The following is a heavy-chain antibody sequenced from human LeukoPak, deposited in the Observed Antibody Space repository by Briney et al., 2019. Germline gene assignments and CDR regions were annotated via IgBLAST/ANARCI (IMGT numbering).Heavy chain of an antibody. J-gene: IGHJ4*02. CDR3: ARVDKWELLYFDY. D-gene: IGHD1-26*01. CDR2: ISSSSSYI. Sequence: GGSLRLSCAASGFTFSSYSMNWVRQAPGKGLEWVSSISSSSSYIYYADSVKGRFTISRDNAKNSLYLQMNSLRAEDTAVYYCARVDKWELLYFDYWGQGTLVTVSS. V-gene: IGHV3-21*01. CDR1: GFTFSSYS.